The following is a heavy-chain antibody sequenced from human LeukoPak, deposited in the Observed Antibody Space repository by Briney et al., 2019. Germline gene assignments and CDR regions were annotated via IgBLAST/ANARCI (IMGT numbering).Heavy chain of an antibody. D-gene: IGHD3-10*01. Sequence: SETLSLTCTVSGGSISSYYWSWIRQPPGKGLERIGYIYYSGSTNYNPSLKSRVTISVDTSKNQFSLKLSSVTAADTAVYYCARGDYGTGSYYNVIFYYMDVWGKGTTVTVSS. CDR1: GGSISSYY. V-gene: IGHV4-59*01. CDR3: ARGDYGTGSYYNVIFYYMDV. CDR2: IYYSGST. J-gene: IGHJ6*03.